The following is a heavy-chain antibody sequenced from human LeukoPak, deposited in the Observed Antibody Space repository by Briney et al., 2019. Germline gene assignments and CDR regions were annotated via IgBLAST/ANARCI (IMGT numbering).Heavy chain of an antibody. D-gene: IGHD6-13*01. CDR3: ARRGRGSWYWFDP. J-gene: IGHJ5*02. Sequence: AAAMEISSAAAGTFFTSDWIGWGRALGGKGLERMGIIYPGDSDTRYSPSFQGQVTISADKSISTAYLQWSSLKASDTAMYYCARRGRGSWYWFDPWGQGTLVTVSS. V-gene: IGHV5-51*01. CDR2: IYPGDSDT. CDR1: GTFFTSDW.